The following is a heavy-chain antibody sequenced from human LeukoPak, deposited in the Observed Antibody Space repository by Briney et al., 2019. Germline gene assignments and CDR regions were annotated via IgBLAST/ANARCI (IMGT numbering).Heavy chain of an antibody. V-gene: IGHV1-8*01. CDR1: GYTFTSYD. D-gene: IGHD3-9*01. CDR2: MNPNSGNT. J-gene: IGHJ6*03. Sequence: ASVKVSCKASGYTFTSYDINWVRQATGQGLEWMGWMNPNSGNTGYAQTFQGRVTMTRNSSISTAYMELSSLRSEDTAVYYCARAITYYDILTGYPIGDYYMDVWGKGTTVTVSS. CDR3: ARAITYYDILTGYPIGDYYMDV.